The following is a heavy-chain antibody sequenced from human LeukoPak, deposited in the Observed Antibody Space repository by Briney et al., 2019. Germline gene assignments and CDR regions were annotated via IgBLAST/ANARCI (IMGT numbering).Heavy chain of an antibody. CDR2: VIPIFGTA. CDR1: GGTFSSYA. D-gene: IGHD4-17*01. J-gene: IGHJ3*02. V-gene: IGHV1-69*05. CDR3: ARDPGTTVTTLAFDI. Sequence: SVKVSCKASGGTFSSYAISWVRQAPGPGLEWMGRVIPIFGTANYAQKFQGRVTITTDESTSTAYMELSSLRSEDTAVYYCARDPGTTVTTLAFDIWGQGTMVTVSS.